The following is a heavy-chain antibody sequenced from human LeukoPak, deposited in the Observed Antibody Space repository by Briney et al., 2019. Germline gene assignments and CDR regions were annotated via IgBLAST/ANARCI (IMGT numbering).Heavy chain of an antibody. D-gene: IGHD6-19*01. J-gene: IGHJ4*02. CDR1: GGTFISYA. V-gene: IGHV1-69*05. Sequence: ASVKVSCKASGGTFISYAISWVRQAPGQGLEWMGRIIPIFGTANYAQKFQGRVTITTDESTSTAYMELSSLRSEDTAVYYCARGHDVYSSGWYKFDYWGQGTLVTVSS. CDR3: ARGHDVYSSGWYKFDY. CDR2: IIPIFGTA.